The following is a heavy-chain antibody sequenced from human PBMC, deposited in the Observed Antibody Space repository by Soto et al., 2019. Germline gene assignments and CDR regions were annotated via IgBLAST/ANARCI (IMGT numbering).Heavy chain of an antibody. CDR3: ARGRDKKRELPRCPDY. Sequence: GASVKVSCKTSGFTFSSSAVHWVRQARGHRLQWIGWIDVGSANANYAQMLHERVTMTRNTSISTAYMELSSLRSEDTAVYYCARGRDKKRELPRCPDYWGQGTLVTVSS. CDR1: GFTFSSSA. V-gene: IGHV1-58*01. CDR2: IDVGSANA. J-gene: IGHJ4*02. D-gene: IGHD1-26*01.